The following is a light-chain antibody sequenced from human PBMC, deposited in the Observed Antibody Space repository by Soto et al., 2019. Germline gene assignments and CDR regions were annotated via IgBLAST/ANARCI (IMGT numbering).Light chain of an antibody. CDR1: QSISSY. J-gene: IGKJ4*01. Sequence: DIQMTQSPSSLSASAGDRVTITCRASQSISSYLNWYQQKPGKAPKLLIYAASSLQSGVPSRFSGSGSGTDFTLTISSLQPEDFAIYYCQQTNNFPLTFGGGTKVDIK. V-gene: IGKV1-39*01. CDR2: AAS. CDR3: QQTNNFPLT.